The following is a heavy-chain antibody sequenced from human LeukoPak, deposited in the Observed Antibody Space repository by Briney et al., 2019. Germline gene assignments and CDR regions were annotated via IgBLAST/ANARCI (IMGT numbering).Heavy chain of an antibody. CDR3: ARQPKSCTPGVFITGKACWFDS. CDR2: IHYSGST. Sequence: MPSETLSLTCTVSSGSISGYNWSWIRQPPGKRLEWIGYIHYSGSTNYNPSLKSRVSISVDTSKNQFSLKLSSVTAADTAVYYCARQPKSCTPGVFITGKACWFDSWGQGTLVTVSS. V-gene: IGHV4-59*01. CDR1: SGSISGYN. D-gene: IGHD3-10*01. J-gene: IGHJ5*01.